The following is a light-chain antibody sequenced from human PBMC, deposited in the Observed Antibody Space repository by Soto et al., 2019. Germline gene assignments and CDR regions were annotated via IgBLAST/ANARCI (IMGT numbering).Light chain of an antibody. CDR1: QTVSTTY. CDR3: QQYGTSPFT. V-gene: IGKV3-20*01. J-gene: IGKJ4*01. Sequence: EIVLTQSPCTLSLSPGARATLSCRASQTVSTTYLAWYQHKPGQAPRLLIYGASSTDTGIPDRLSGSGSGTDFTLTISSPVPEDCAVSYCQQYGTSPFTFGGGTKVEIK. CDR2: GAS.